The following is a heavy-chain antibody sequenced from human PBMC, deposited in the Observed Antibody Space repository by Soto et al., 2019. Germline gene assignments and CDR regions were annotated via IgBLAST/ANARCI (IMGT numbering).Heavy chain of an antibody. D-gene: IGHD3-22*01. CDR1: GFTFSSYA. J-gene: IGHJ4*02. CDR2: ISGSGGST. V-gene: IGHV3-23*01. Sequence: EVQLLESGGGLVQPGGSLRLSCAASGFTFSSYAMSWVRQAPGKGLEWVSAISGSGGSTYYADSVKGRFTISRDNSKNTLYLQMNSLRAEDTAVYYCAKDLEWSYYYDRSGPGFAYWGQGTLVTVSS. CDR3: AKDLEWSYYYDRSGPGFAY.